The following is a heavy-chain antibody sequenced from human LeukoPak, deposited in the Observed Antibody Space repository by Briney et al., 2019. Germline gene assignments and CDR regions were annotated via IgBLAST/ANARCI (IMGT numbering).Heavy chain of an antibody. Sequence: GGSLRLSCAASGFTFSSYEMNWVRQAPGKGLEWVSAVTGSGSSTYYADSVKGRFTISRDNSKNTLYLQMNSLRAEDTAVYYCAKEWSRYFDLWGRGTLVTVSS. V-gene: IGHV3-23*01. CDR1: GFTFSSYE. D-gene: IGHD2-8*01. CDR3: AKEWSRYFDL. CDR2: VTGSGSST. J-gene: IGHJ2*01.